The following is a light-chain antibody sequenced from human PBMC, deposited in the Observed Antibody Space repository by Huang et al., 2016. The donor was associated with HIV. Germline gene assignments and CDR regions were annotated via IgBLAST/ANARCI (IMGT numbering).Light chain of an antibody. CDR3: QQYYSTPLT. Sequence: DIVMTQSPDSLAVSLGERATINCKSSQSVLYSSKNKNYLAWYQQKPGQPPKLLTYGASTRESGVPDRFSGSGSGTDFTLTISSLQAEDGAVYYCQQYYSTPLTFGGGTKVEIK. CDR1: QSVLYSSKNKNY. J-gene: IGKJ4*01. V-gene: IGKV4-1*01. CDR2: GAS.